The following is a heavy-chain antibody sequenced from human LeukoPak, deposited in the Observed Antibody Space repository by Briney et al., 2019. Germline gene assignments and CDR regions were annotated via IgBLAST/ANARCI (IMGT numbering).Heavy chain of an antibody. CDR2: ISSSSSYI. D-gene: IGHD6-19*01. Sequence: GGSLRLSCAASGFTFSSYSMNWVRQAPGKGLEWVSSISSSSSYIYYADSVKGRFTISRDNAKNSLYLQMNSLRAEDTAVYYCARGEMSIAVAGEIDYWGQGTLVTVSS. CDR1: GFTFSSYS. CDR3: ARGEMSIAVAGEIDY. V-gene: IGHV3-21*01. J-gene: IGHJ4*02.